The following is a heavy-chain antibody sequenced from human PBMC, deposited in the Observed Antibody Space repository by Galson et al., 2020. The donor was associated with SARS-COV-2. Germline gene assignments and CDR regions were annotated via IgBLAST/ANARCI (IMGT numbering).Heavy chain of an antibody. V-gene: IGHV1-18*01. CDR2: ISTYNGNT. D-gene: IGHD1-26*01. J-gene: IGHJ4*02. Sequence: ASVKVSCKASGYTFTKYGFSWVRQAPGQGLEWVGWISTYNGNTNYAQNFQGRVTMTTDTSTSTAYMEVRSLTSDDTAVYYCATDFRGEWELPLPLDYWGQGTLVTVSS. CDR3: ATDFRGEWELPLPLDY. CDR1: GYTFTKYG.